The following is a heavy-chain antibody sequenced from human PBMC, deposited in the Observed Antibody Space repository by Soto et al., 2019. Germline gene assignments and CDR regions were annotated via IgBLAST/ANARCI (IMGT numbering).Heavy chain of an antibody. D-gene: IGHD6-13*01. Sequence: GASVKVSCKASGYTFTGYYMHWVRQAPGQGLEWMGWINPNSGGTNYAQKFQGWVTMTRDTSISTAYMELSRLRSDDTAVYYCARSYSSPLYYYYYGMDVWGQGTTVTVSS. J-gene: IGHJ6*02. CDR2: INPNSGGT. V-gene: IGHV1-2*04. CDR1: GYTFTGYY. CDR3: ARSYSSPLYYYYYGMDV.